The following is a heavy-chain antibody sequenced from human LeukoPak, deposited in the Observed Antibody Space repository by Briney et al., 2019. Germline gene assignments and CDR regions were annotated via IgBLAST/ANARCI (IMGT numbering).Heavy chain of an antibody. CDR3: AKDRALTIFGVVILYFDD. CDR1: GFTFSNYG. D-gene: IGHD3-3*01. Sequence: GGSLRLSCAASGFTFSNYGMHWVRQAPGKGLEWVAVISFDGSYKYYADSVKGRFTISRDNSKNTLYLQMNSLRAEDTAVYYCAKDRALTIFGVVILYFDDGGQGTLVTVSS. J-gene: IGHJ4*02. CDR2: ISFDGSYK. V-gene: IGHV3-30*18.